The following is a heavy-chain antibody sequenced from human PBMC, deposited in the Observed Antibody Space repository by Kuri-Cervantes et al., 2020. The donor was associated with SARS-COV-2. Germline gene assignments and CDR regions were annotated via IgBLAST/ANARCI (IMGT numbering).Heavy chain of an antibody. Sequence: GESLKISCAASGFTFSGYWMTWIRQAPGKGLEWVANIKEDGSQRYYVDSVKGRFTISRDNSKNTLYLQMNSLRAEDTAVYYCAKDMYYDSSGFYDAFDIWGQGTMVTVSS. CDR3: AKDMYYDSSGFYDAFDI. J-gene: IGHJ3*02. V-gene: IGHV3-7*01. D-gene: IGHD3-22*01. CDR1: GFTFSGYW. CDR2: IKEDGSQR.